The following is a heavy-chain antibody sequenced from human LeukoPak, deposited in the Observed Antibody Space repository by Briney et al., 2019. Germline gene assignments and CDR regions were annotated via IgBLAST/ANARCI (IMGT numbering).Heavy chain of an antibody. V-gene: IGHV4-39*01. J-gene: IGHJ3*02. CDR2: LHHTDRS. Sequence: AETLTLTCTASGDTISSNSHTWGWLRPPPGKTLDSISSLHHTDRSYSSAALKRRANISMDMSKSQFSLKLTSVPAADSGVYYCVAEMSASAAFEICGGGALGAVSS. D-gene: IGHD2-2*01. CDR1: GDTISSNSHT. CDR3: VAEMSASAAFEI.